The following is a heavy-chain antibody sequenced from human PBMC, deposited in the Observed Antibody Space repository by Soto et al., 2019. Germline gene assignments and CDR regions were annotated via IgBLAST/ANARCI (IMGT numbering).Heavy chain of an antibody. Sequence: GGSLRLSCAASGFTFRIYSMSWVRHAPGKGLEWVANIKQDGGEKDYVDSVRGRFTISRDNARNSLYLQMSSLRADDTAVYHCARGRPRDYQDSSGYYYYNYGLDAWGQGTTVTVSS. CDR3: ARGRPRDYQDSSGYYYYNYGLDA. V-gene: IGHV3-7*01. D-gene: IGHD3-22*01. CDR1: GFTFRIYS. CDR2: IKQDGGEK. J-gene: IGHJ6*02.